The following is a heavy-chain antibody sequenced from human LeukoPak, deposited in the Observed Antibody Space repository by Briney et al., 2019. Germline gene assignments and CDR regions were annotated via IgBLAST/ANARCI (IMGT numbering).Heavy chain of an antibody. CDR2: ISGSGGST. CDR1: GFTFSSYA. V-gene: IGHV3-23*01. CDR3: ARAGYFDWLLHDYYYMDV. J-gene: IGHJ6*03. Sequence: PGGSLRLSCAASGFTFSSYAMSWVRQAPGKGLEWVSAISGSGGSTYYADSVKGRFTISRDNVKNLLYLQMNSLRAEDTAVYYCARAGYFDWLLHDYYYMDVWGKGTTVTISS. D-gene: IGHD3-9*01.